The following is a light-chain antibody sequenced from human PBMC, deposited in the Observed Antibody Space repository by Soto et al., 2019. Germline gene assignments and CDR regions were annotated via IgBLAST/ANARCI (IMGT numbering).Light chain of an antibody. CDR2: DVS. J-gene: IGLJ2*01. CDR3: SSYTSSSTVV. CDR1: SSDVGGFNF. V-gene: IGLV2-14*03. Sequence: QSALTQPASVSGSPGQSITICCTGTSSDVGGFNFVSWYQHHPDKAPKLMIYDVSNRPSGVSNRFSGSKSGNTASLTISGLQPDDEADYYCSSYTSSSTVVFGGGTKLTVL.